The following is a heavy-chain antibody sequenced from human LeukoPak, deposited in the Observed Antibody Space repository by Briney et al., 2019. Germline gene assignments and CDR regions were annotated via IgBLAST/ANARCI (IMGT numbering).Heavy chain of an antibody. CDR3: ARGGEVVIQPDFDY. CDR1: GYTFTSYD. D-gene: IGHD3-22*01. CDR2: MNPNSGNT. J-gene: IGHJ4*02. V-gene: IGHV1-8*03. Sequence: ASVKVSCKASGYTFTSYDINWVRQATGQGLEWMGWMNPNSGNTGYAQKFQGRVTITRNTSISTAYMELSSLRSEDTAVYYCARGGEVVIQPDFDYWGQGTLVTVSS.